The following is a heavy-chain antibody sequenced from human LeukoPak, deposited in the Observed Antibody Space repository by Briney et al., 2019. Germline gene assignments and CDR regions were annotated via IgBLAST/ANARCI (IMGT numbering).Heavy chain of an antibody. CDR1: GGTFSSYA. V-gene: IGHV1-69*13. CDR2: IIPILGTA. J-gene: IGHJ6*03. Sequence: SVKVSCKASGGTFSSYAISWVRQAPGQGLEWMGGIIPILGTANYAQKFQGRVTITADESTSTAYMELSSLRSEDTAVYYCASLGCSSTSCQYYYYMDVWGKGTTVTVSS. CDR3: ASLGCSSTSCQYYYYMDV. D-gene: IGHD2-2*01.